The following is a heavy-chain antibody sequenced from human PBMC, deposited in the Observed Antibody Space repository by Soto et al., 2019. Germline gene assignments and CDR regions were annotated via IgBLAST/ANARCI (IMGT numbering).Heavy chain of an antibody. CDR3: ARGSGDYGDDAFDI. V-gene: IGHV3-33*01. CDR2: IWYDGSNK. CDR1: GFTFSSYG. Sequence: GGSLRLSCAASGFTFSSYGMHWVRQAPGKGLEWVAVIWYDGSNKYYADSVKGRFTISRDNSKNTLYLQMNSLRAEDTAVYYCARGSGDYGDDAFDIWGQGTMVTVSS. J-gene: IGHJ3*02. D-gene: IGHD4-17*01.